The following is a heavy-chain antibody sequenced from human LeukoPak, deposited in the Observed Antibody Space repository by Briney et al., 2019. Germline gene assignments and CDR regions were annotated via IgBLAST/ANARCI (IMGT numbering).Heavy chain of an antibody. Sequence: SETLTLPCTVSGGSISIYHWTWIRQPPGKGLEWIGYIYYGGRTNYNPSLKSRVTISVNTSKKQFFLKVDSVPGADKAVYYCARHCLKLVDAQFDYWGQGTLVTVSS. J-gene: IGHJ4*02. CDR3: ARHCLKLVDAQFDY. CDR2: IYYGGRT. D-gene: IGHD3-16*01. V-gene: IGHV4-59*08. CDR1: GGSISIYH.